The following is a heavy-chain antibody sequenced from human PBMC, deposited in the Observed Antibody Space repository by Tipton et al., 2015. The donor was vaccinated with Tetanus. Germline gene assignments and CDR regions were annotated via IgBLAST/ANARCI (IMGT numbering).Heavy chain of an antibody. Sequence: TLSLTCAVSGALLSTGGYSWGWIRQPPGQGLEWIGYIYFTGTTYYNPSIESRLTISIDTSKNQFSLELTSVTAADTAVYYCARDSYYSSRWSFADYWGQGTLVTVSS. D-gene: IGHD3-22*01. CDR1: GALLSTGGYS. J-gene: IGHJ4*02. CDR2: IYFTGTT. V-gene: IGHV4-30-4*07. CDR3: ARDSYYSSRWSFADY.